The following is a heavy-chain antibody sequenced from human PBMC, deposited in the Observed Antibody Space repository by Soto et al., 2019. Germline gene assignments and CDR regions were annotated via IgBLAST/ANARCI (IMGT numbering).Heavy chain of an antibody. J-gene: IGHJ5*02. D-gene: IGHD3-22*01. CDR2: IRSKANSYAT. CDR1: GFTFSGSA. CDR3: TRLLFNYDSSGYPTYDNWFDP. Sequence: LRLSCAASGFTFSGSAMHWVRQASGKGLEWVGRIRSKANSYATAYAASVKGRFTISRDDSKNTAYLQMNSLKTEDTAVYYCTRLLFNYDSSGYPTYDNWFDPWGQGTLVTVSS. V-gene: IGHV3-73*01.